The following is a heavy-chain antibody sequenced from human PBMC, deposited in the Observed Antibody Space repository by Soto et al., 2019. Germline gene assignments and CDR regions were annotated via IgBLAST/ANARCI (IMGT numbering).Heavy chain of an antibody. D-gene: IGHD3-9*01. Sequence: ASVKLSCRVSGYTLTELSMHWVRLAPGKGLERMGGFDPDAGETIYAQKFHCSVTMTEDTSTDTGYMNMSCLRSEDPPVYYCVIRPYYDILTGYPGCSRAFDISGRGRMV. J-gene: IGHJ3*02. V-gene: IGHV1-24*01. CDR3: VIRPYYDILTGYPGCSRAFDI. CDR1: GYTLTELS. CDR2: FDPDAGET.